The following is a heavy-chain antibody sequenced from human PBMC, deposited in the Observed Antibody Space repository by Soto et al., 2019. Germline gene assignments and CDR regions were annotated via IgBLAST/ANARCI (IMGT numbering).Heavy chain of an antibody. J-gene: IGHJ4*02. D-gene: IGHD6-19*01. V-gene: IGHV3-21*02. CDR3: ARDHLGIAAGDFDL. Sequence: EDQLVESGGGLVKPGGSLRLSCAASGFSFDTYNMNWVRQAPGKVLEWVSSISSGRPDIFYADSVRGRFTISRDDAKKSLFRQMNSLRADDTAVYYCARDHLGIAAGDFDLWGQGTLVTVSS. CDR2: ISSGRPDI. CDR1: GFSFDTYN.